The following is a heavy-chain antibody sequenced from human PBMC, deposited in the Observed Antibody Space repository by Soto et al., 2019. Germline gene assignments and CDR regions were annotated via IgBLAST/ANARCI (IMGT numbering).Heavy chain of an antibody. CDR3: GTHDFWSGYNRFDY. D-gene: IGHD3-3*01. CDR1: GGSISNYY. Sequence: SETLSLTCTVSGGSISNYYWSWIRQPPGKGLEWIGYIYYSGSTNYNPSLKSRVTISVDASKNQFSLKLSSVTAADTAIYYCGTHDFWSGYNRFDYWGQGTLVTVSS. J-gene: IGHJ4*02. CDR2: IYYSGST. V-gene: IGHV4-59*01.